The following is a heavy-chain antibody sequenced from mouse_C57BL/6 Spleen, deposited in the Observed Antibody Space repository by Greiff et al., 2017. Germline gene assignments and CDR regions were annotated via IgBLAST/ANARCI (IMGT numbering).Heavy chain of an antibody. D-gene: IGHD1-1*01. V-gene: IGHV5-17*01. CDR3: ARPLGSYAMDY. J-gene: IGHJ4*01. CDR2: ISSGSSTI. Sequence: VHLVESGGGLVKPGGSLKLSCAASGFTFSDYGMHWVRQAPEKGLEWVAYISSGSSTIYYADTVKGRFTISRDHAKNTLFLQMTSLRSEDTAMYYCARPLGSYAMDYWGQGTSVTVSA. CDR1: GFTFSDYG.